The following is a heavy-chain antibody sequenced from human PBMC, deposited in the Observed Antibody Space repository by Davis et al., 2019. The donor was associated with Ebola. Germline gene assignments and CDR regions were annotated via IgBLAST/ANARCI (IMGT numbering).Heavy chain of an antibody. CDR2: ISSSSRDI. J-gene: IGHJ6*02. CDR1: GFTFGSYH. V-gene: IGHV3-21*01. CDR3: VRGLYGMDV. Sequence: PGGSLRLSCAASGFTFGSYHMNWVRQAPGKGLEWVSFISSSSRDIYYADSVMGRFTISRDNAKNSLFLQMNSLRADDTAVYYCVRGLYGMDVWGQGTTVTVSS.